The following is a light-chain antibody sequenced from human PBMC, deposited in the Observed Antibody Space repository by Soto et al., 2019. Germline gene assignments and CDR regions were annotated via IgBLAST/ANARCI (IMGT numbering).Light chain of an antibody. CDR1: SGHRNYA. J-gene: IGLJ3*02. Sequence: QPVLTQSPSASASLGASVTLTCTLSSGHRNYAIAWHQQQPEKGPRYLMKVNIDGSHNKGDGIPDRFSGSSSGAERYLTMPSLQAEDEADYYCQTWGTAIRVFGGGTKLTVL. V-gene: IGLV4-69*01. CDR3: QTWGTAIRV. CDR2: VNIDGSH.